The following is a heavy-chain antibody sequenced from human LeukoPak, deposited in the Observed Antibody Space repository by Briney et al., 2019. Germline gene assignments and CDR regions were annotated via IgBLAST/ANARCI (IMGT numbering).Heavy chain of an antibody. CDR1: GFTFSNAW. Sequence: GGSLRLSCAASGFTFSNAWMSWVRQAPGKGLEWVGRIKSKTDGGTTDYAAPVKGRFTISRDNSKNTLYLQMNSLRAEDTAVYYCAKDDCGSDCYLHFGYWGQGTLVTVSS. D-gene: IGHD2-21*02. J-gene: IGHJ4*02. CDR2: IKSKTDGGTT. CDR3: AKDDCGSDCYLHFGY. V-gene: IGHV3-15*01.